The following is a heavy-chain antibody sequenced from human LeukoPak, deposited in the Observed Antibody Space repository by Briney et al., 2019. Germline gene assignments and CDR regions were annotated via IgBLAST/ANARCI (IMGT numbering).Heavy chain of an antibody. Sequence: GGSLRLSCAASGFTFNVYSMNWVRQAPGKGLEWVSSISSNSKYIYYADSIRGRFTVSRDNAKNSLFLKLNSLRAEDTAVYYCARDSSDFDYWGQGTLVTVSS. J-gene: IGHJ4*02. CDR2: ISSNSKYI. CDR3: ARDSSDFDY. V-gene: IGHV3-21*01. D-gene: IGHD3-22*01. CDR1: GFTFNVYS.